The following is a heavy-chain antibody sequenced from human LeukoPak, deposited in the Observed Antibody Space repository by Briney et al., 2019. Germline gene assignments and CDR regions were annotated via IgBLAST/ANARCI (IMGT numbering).Heavy chain of an antibody. V-gene: IGHV1-18*01. D-gene: IGHD1-14*01. J-gene: IGHJ5*02. CDR2: ISAYNGNT. CDR3: ARARKGLREP. Sequence: ASLNFSGKASVNRFTRCGNRWERQVPGQWLEWMGWISAYNGNTNYAQKLQGRVTMTTDTSTSTAYMELRSLRSDDTAVYYCARARKGLREPWGQGTLVTVSS. CDR1: VNRFTRCG.